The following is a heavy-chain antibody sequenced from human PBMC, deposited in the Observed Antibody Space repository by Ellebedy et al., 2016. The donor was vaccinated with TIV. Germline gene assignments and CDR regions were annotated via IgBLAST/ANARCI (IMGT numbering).Heavy chain of an antibody. CDR1: GGTFSSYA. CDR2: IIPIFGTA. V-gene: IGHV1-69*05. D-gene: IGHD1-26*01. CDR3: AAEYYSGSYWDRPDV. Sequence: SVKVSXKASGGTFSSYAISWVRQAPGQGLEWMGGIIPIFGTANYAQKFQERVTITRDMSTSTAYMELSSLRSEDTAVYYCAAEYYSGSYWDRPDVWGKGTTVTVSS. J-gene: IGHJ6*04.